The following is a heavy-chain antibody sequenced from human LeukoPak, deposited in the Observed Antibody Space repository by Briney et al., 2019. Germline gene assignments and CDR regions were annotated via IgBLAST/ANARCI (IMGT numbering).Heavy chain of an antibody. Sequence: GGSLRLSCGASGFAFSSYNMNWVRQAPGKGLEWVANIKQDGSEKYYVDSVKGRFTISRDNAKNSLYLQMNSLRAEDTAVYYCARYCSGGSCWDYWGQGTLVTVSS. J-gene: IGHJ4*02. CDR1: GFAFSSYN. CDR3: ARYCSGGSCWDY. CDR2: IKQDGSEK. D-gene: IGHD2-15*01. V-gene: IGHV3-7*01.